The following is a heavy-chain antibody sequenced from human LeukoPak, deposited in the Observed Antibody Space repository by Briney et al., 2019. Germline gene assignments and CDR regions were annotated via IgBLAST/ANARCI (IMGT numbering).Heavy chain of an antibody. CDR2: FDPEDGET. Sequence: ASVKVSCKVSGYTLTELSMHWVRQAPGKGLEWMGGFDPEDGETIHAQKFQGRVTMTEDTSTDTAYMELSSLRSEDTAVYYCATDKCTGCRGRYFRWGQGTLVTVSS. D-gene: IGHD3-9*01. J-gene: IGHJ4*02. CDR1: GYTLTELS. V-gene: IGHV1-24*01. CDR3: ATDKCTGCRGRYFR.